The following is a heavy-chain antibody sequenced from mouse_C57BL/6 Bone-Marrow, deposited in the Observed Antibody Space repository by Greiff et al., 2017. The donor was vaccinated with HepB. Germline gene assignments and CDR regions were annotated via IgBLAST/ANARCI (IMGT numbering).Heavy chain of an antibody. Sequence: QVQLQQPGAELVKPGASVKLSCKASGYTFTSYWITWVKQRPGQGLEWIGDIYPGSGSTNYNEKFKSKATLTGDTSSSTAYMQLSSLTSEDSAVYYCARTCTTVVATWWYFDVWGTGTTVTVSS. CDR1: GYTFTSYW. CDR2: IYPGSGST. J-gene: IGHJ1*03. D-gene: IGHD1-1*01. CDR3: ARTCTTVVATWWYFDV. V-gene: IGHV1-55*01.